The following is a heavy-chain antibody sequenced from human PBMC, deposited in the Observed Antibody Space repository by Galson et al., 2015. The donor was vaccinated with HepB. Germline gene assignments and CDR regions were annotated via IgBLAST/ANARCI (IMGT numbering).Heavy chain of an antibody. D-gene: IGHD1-26*01. CDR3: AKSCHGGSGSYPSDP. CDR1: GFTFSSYA. CDR2: ISGSGGST. Sequence: SLRLSCAASGFTFSSYAMSWVRQAPGKGLEWVSAISGSGGSTYYADSVKGRFTISRDNSKNTLYLQMNSLRAEDTAVYYCAKSCHGGSGSYPSDPWGQGTLVTVSS. V-gene: IGHV3-23*01. J-gene: IGHJ5*02.